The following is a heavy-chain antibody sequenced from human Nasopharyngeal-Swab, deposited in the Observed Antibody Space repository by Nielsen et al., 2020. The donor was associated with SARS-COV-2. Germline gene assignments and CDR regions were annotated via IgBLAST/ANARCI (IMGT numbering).Heavy chain of an antibody. J-gene: IGHJ3*02. Sequence: ASVKVFCNASGYTFTGYYMHWVRQAPGQGLEWMGRINPNSGGTNYAQKFQGRVTMTRDTSISTAYMELSRLRSDDTAVYYCARVSFRGDYGDAFDIWGQGTMVTVSS. CDR1: GYTFTGYY. D-gene: IGHD3-10*01. V-gene: IGHV1-2*06. CDR3: ARVSFRGDYGDAFDI. CDR2: INPNSGGT.